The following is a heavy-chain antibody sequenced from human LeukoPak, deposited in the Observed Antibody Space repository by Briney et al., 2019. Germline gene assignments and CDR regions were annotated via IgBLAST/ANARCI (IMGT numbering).Heavy chain of an antibody. D-gene: IGHD1-26*01. CDR2: ISGSGVST. CDR3: AKTVGVNFFDY. Sequence: GGSLRLSCAASGFTFGTYALSWVRRAPGKGLEWVSSISGSGVSTFYADSVKGRFTISRDNSKNTLYLQMHSLRGEDTAMYYCAKTVGVNFFDYWGQGTLVTVSS. J-gene: IGHJ4*02. V-gene: IGHV3-23*01. CDR1: GFTFGTYA.